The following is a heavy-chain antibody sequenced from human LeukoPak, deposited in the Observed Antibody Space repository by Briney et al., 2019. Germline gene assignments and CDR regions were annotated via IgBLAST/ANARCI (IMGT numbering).Heavy chain of an antibody. CDR1: GYTVSGNY. V-gene: IGHV3-53*01. CDR3: ARVTVAGLLNY. J-gene: IGHJ4*02. CDR2: IYSGGST. D-gene: IGHD6-19*01. Sequence: GGSLRLSCAASGYTVSGNYMSWVRQAPGKGLEWVSVIYSGGSTYYADSVKGRFTISRDNSKNTLYLQMNSLRAEDTAVYYCARVTVAGLLNYWGQGSLVTVSS.